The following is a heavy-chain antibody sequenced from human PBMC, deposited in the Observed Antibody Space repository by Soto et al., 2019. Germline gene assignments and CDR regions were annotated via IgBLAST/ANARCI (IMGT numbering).Heavy chain of an antibody. V-gene: IGHV3-64*01. Sequence: EVPLVESGGGLVQPGGSLRLSCAASGFTLSNYGMHWVRQAPGKGLEYVSAISSNGGSTYYANSVKGRFTISRDNSKNTLYLQMGSLRAEDMAVYYCVRDDYGFDYWGQGTLVTVSS. CDR2: ISSNGGST. J-gene: IGHJ4*02. CDR1: GFTLSNYG. CDR3: VRDDYGFDY. D-gene: IGHD3-10*01.